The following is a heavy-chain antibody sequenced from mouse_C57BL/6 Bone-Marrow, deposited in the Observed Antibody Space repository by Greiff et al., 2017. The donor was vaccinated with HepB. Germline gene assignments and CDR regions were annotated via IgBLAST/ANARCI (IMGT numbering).Heavy chain of an antibody. V-gene: IGHV3-6*01. CDR2: ISYDGSN. CDR3: ARAPLTTPFDY. CDR1: GYSITSGYY. J-gene: IGHJ2*01. D-gene: IGHD1-1*01. Sequence: VQLQQSGPGLVKPSQSLSLTCSVTGYSITSGYYWNWIRQFPGNKLEWMGYISYDGSNNYNPSLKNRISITRDTSKNQFFLKLNSVTTEDTATYYCARAPLTTPFDYWGQGTTLTVSS.